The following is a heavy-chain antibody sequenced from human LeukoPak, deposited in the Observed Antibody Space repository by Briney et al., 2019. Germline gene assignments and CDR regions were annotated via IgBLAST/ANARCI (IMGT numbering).Heavy chain of an antibody. CDR2: IYYSGST. J-gene: IGHJ3*02. CDR3: AKDRVGATTTGPEGAFDI. V-gene: IGHV4-59*01. D-gene: IGHD1-26*01. CDR1: GGSISSYY. Sequence: SETLSLTCTVSGGSISSYYWSWIRQPPGKGLEWIGYIYYSGSTNYSPSLKSRVTISVDTSKNQFSLKLSSVTAADTAVYYCAKDRVGATTTGPEGAFDIWGQGTMVTVSS.